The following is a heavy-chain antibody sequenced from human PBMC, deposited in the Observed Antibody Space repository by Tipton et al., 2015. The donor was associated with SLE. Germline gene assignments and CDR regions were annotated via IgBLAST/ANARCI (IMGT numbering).Heavy chain of an antibody. CDR2: ISSSGSTT. CDR1: GFTFKFYD. D-gene: IGHD1-26*01. V-gene: IGHV3-48*03. J-gene: IGHJ3*01. Sequence: SLRLSCTVSGFTFKFYDLNWVRQAPGKGLEWLSSISSSGSTTYYADPVKGRFTVSRDNTRNSLYLQLNSLRDEDTALYYCVRPGVGISTTAFDVWGRGTMVTVSS. CDR3: VRPGVGISTTAFDV.